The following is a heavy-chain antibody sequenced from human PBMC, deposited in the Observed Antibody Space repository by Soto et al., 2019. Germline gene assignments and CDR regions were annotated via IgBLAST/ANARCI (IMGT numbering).Heavy chain of an antibody. Sequence: SETLSLTCTVSGGSISSYYWSWIRQPPGKGLEWIGYIYYSGSTNYNPSLKSRVTISVDTSKNQFSLKLSSVTAADTAVYYCARARDTALPYYYGMDGWGKGTTVTVSS. J-gene: IGHJ6*04. D-gene: IGHD5-18*01. CDR2: IYYSGST. CDR1: GGSISSYY. V-gene: IGHV4-59*01. CDR3: ARARDTALPYYYGMDG.